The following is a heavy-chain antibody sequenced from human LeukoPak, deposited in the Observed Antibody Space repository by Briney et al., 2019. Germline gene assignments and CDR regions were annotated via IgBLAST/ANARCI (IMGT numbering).Heavy chain of an antibody. D-gene: IGHD2-21*01. CDR3: ARDSPGFDY. CDR1: GDSIISGSFY. J-gene: IGHJ4*02. V-gene: IGHV4-61*10. CDR2: IYYSGRT. Sequence: SETLSLTCTVSGDSIISGSFYWAWIRQPAGKGLEWIGNIYYSGRTNHNPSLKSRVTISVDTSKNQFSLMLSSVTAADSSVYYCARDSPGFDYWGQGTLVTVSS.